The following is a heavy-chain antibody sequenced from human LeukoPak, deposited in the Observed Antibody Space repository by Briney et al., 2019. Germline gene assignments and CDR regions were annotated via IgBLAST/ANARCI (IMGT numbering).Heavy chain of an antibody. Sequence: GGSLRLSCAASGFTFRDYTMNWVRQAPGKGLEWVSSISSSSSYIYYADSVKGRFTISRDNAKNSLYLQMNSLRAEDTAVYYCARGRGSGTHDYWGQGTLVTVSS. D-gene: IGHD3-3*01. J-gene: IGHJ4*02. CDR2: ISSSSSYI. V-gene: IGHV3-21*01. CDR3: ARGRGSGTHDY. CDR1: GFTFRDYT.